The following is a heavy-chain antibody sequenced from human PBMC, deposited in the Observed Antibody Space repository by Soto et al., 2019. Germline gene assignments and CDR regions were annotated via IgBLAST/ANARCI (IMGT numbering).Heavy chain of an antibody. CDR2: IIPIFGTA. Sequence: QVQLVQSGAEVKKPGSSVKVSCKASGGTFSSYAISWVRQAPGQGLEWMGGIIPIFGTANYAQKFQGRVMITADKSTSTAYMELSSLRSEDTAVYYCARERGEYCSGGSCSNWFDPWGQGTLVTVSS. J-gene: IGHJ5*02. D-gene: IGHD2-15*01. V-gene: IGHV1-69*06. CDR3: ARERGEYCSGGSCSNWFDP. CDR1: GGTFSSYA.